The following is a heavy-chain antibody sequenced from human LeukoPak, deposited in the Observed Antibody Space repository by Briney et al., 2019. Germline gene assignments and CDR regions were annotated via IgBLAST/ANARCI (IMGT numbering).Heavy chain of an antibody. Sequence: ASVRVSCKASGYTFTSYGISWVRQAPGQGLEWMGWISAYNGNTSYAQKLQGRVTMTTDTSTSTAYMELRSLRSDDTAVYYCARGGDCSSTSCYTVDYWGQGTLVTVSS. V-gene: IGHV1-18*01. CDR1: GYTFTSYG. D-gene: IGHD2-2*02. CDR2: ISAYNGNT. CDR3: ARGGDCSSTSCYTVDY. J-gene: IGHJ4*02.